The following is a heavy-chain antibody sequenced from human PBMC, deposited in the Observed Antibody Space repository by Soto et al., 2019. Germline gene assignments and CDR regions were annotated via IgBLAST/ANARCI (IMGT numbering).Heavy chain of an antibody. CDR2: ISGSGGST. V-gene: IGHV3-23*01. D-gene: IGHD3-22*01. Sequence: TGGSLRLSCAASGFTFSSYAMSWVRQAPGKGLEWVSAISGSGGSTYYADSVKGRFTISRDNSKNTLYLQMNSLRAEDTAVYYCAKSATMIVVVSPNIDFDYWGQGTLVTVSS. CDR1: GFTFSSYA. CDR3: AKSATMIVVVSPNIDFDY. J-gene: IGHJ4*02.